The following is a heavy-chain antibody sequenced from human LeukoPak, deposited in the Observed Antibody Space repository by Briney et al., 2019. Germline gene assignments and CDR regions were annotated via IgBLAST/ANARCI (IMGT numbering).Heavy chain of an antibody. V-gene: IGHV1-2*06. J-gene: IGHJ3*02. Sequence: ASVKVSCKPSGYTFTAYHMHWVRQAPGQGLEWMGRIIPNSGATNYAQNFQDRVTLTRDTSISTAYMELSRLRPDDTAVYFCARGISGGFDIWGQGTMVTVS. CDR1: GYTFTAYH. CDR2: IIPNSGAT. CDR3: ARGISGGFDI. D-gene: IGHD2-21*01.